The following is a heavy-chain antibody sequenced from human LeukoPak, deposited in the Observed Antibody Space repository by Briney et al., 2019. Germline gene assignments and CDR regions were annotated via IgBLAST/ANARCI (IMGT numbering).Heavy chain of an antibody. D-gene: IGHD3-9*01. J-gene: IGHJ4*02. V-gene: IGHV4-31*03. Sequence: SETLSLTCTVSGGSISSGGYYWSWIRQHPGKGLEWIGYIYYSGSTYYNPSLKSRVTISVDTSKNQFSLKLSSVTAADTAVYYCASEPTYYDILTGTLSWGQGTLVTVSS. CDR2: IYYSGST. CDR3: ASEPTYYDILTGTLS. CDR1: GGSISSGGYY.